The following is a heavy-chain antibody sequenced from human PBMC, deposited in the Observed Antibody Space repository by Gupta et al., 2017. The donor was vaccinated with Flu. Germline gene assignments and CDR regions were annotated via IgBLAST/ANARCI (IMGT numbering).Heavy chain of an antibody. D-gene: IGHD2-2*01. CDR3: AKDGPWTTSCPYYCYYMDV. CDR1: GFTFSSYG. J-gene: IGHJ6*03. Sequence: QVQLVESGGGVVQPGTSLRLSCAAAGFTFSSYGMHLVRQAPGKGLEWVADIANDGSNKEYGDSVRGRFTISRDNSKNTLSLEMDSLRVEDTAVYYCAKDGPWTTSCPYYCYYMDVWGKGTTVIVSS. V-gene: IGHV3-30*18. CDR2: IANDGSNK.